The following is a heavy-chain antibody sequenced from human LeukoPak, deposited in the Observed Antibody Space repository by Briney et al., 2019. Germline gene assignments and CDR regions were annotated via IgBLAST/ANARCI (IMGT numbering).Heavy chain of an antibody. Sequence: GGSLRLSCAASGFTFSSYGMSWVRQAPGKGLEWVSAITGNGGGTFYADSVKGRFTISRDNSKSTLYMQMNSLRAEDTAVYYCAKRDSSGYFYFDYWSQGTLVTVSS. V-gene: IGHV3-23*01. D-gene: IGHD3-22*01. CDR3: AKRDSSGYFYFDY. J-gene: IGHJ4*02. CDR2: ITGNGGGT. CDR1: GFTFSSYG.